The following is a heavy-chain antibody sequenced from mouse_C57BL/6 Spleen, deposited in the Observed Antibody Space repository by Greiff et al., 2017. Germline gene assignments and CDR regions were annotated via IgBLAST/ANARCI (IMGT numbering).Heavy chain of an antibody. CDR3: ARYGGLRDDD. D-gene: IGHD2-4*01. CDR2: IDPSDSET. CDR1: GYTFTSYW. V-gene: IGHV1-52*01. Sequence: QVQLQQPGAELVRPGSSVKLSCKASGYTFTSYWMHWVQQRPIQGLEWIGNIDPSDSETHYNQKFKDKATLTVDKSSSTAYMQLSSLTSEDSAVYYCARYGGLRDDDWGQGATLTVAS. J-gene: IGHJ2*01.